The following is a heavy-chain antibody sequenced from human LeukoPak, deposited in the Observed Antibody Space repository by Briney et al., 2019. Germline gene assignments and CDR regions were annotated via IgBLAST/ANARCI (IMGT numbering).Heavy chain of an antibody. V-gene: IGHV1-2*02. CDR3: ARDPAPATYSSGWIDWFDP. Sequence: ASVKVSCKASGGTFSSYAISWVRQAPGQGLEWMGWINPNSGGTNYAQKFQGRVTMTRDTSISTAYMELSRLRSDDTAVYYCARDPAPATYSSGWIDWFDPWGQGTLVTVSS. D-gene: IGHD6-19*01. J-gene: IGHJ5*02. CDR2: INPNSGGT. CDR1: GGTFSSYA.